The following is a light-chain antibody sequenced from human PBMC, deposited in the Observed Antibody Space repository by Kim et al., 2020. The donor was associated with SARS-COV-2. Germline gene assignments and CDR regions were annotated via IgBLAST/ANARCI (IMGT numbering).Light chain of an antibody. CDR2: GKN. CDR1: SLRTNY. V-gene: IGLV3-19*01. CDR3: HSRDSSDNGV. J-gene: IGLJ2*01. Sequence: SSELTQDPAVYVALGQTVRITCQGDSLRTNYARRYQQKTGQAPVLVIYGKNNRPSGIPDRFSGSSSGNTASLTITGAQADDEADYYCHSRDSSDNGVFGGGTQLTVL.